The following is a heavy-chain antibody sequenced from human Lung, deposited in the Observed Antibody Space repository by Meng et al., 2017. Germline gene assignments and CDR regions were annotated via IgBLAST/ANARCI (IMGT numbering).Heavy chain of an antibody. Sequence: GAGPGPLQRTGPPPPTSPFFGGPIRSRTWWSWARQYPGKGLEWIGEIYHSGRTNYNPSLESRVTISLDKSQNHFSLKVKSVTAADTAVYYCVRGGQDQAYYDFWSGPFDPWGQGTLVTVSS. CDR1: GGPIRSRTW. V-gene: IGHV4-4*02. CDR3: VRGGQDQAYYDFWSGPFDP. D-gene: IGHD3-3*01. J-gene: IGHJ5*02. CDR2: IYHSGRT.